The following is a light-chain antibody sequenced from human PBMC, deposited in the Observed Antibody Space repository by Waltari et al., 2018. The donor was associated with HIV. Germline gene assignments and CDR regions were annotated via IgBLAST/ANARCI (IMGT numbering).Light chain of an antibody. CDR3: QSYDSSLSAWV. CDR1: SSNIGADYH. V-gene: IGLV1-40*01. CDR2: GNT. J-gene: IGLJ3*02. Sequence: QSVLTQPPSLSGAPGQTVTISCTGTSSNIGADYHVHWYQQLPGTPPKLLIYGNTIRPSGVPDRFSGSKSGTSASRAITGLQADDEADYYCQSYDSSLSAWVFGGGTKLTVL.